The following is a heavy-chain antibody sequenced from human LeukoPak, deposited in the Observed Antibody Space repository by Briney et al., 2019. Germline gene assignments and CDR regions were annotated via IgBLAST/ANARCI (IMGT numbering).Heavy chain of an antibody. CDR2: ISSSGGTI. J-gene: IGHJ6*02. CDR3: AGWVSAVHRYFHYYGLDV. CDR1: GVTFSRHS. D-gene: IGHD3-16*01. Sequence: GGSLRLSCTASGVTFSRHSMNWVRQAPGKGLEWVSHISSSGGTIYYADSVKGRFTISRDNAKNSLYLQMNSLRAEDTAKYYCAGWVSAVHRYFHYYGLDVWGQGTTVTVSS. V-gene: IGHV3-48*01.